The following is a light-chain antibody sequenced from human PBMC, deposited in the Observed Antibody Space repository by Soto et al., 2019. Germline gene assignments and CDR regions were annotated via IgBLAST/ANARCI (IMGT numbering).Light chain of an antibody. J-gene: IGLJ2*01. Sequence: SYELTQPPSVSVARGQTARIICGGNNIGSKSVHWYQQKAGQAPEVVVFHDSDRPSGIPDRFSGSKFGTTATLTISRVEAGDEADYYCPVWDRSSDVIFGGGTKLTVL. CDR1: NIGSKS. CDR2: HDS. CDR3: PVWDRSSDVI. V-gene: IGLV3-21*02.